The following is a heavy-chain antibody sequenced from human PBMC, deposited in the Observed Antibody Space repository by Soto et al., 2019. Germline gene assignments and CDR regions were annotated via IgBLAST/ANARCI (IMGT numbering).Heavy chain of an antibody. CDR2: INLSGGTT. J-gene: IGHJ4*02. V-gene: IGHV1-46*02. D-gene: IGHD4-17*01. Sequence: QVQLVQSGAEVRKPGASVRLSCEASGYNFNQYYIHWVRQAPGQGLEWMGIINLSGGTTEEAHKFRGRVTVTGDTSTSTAYMQLSSLRPDDTAVYFCARGLDDSDDPRWDYWGQGTLVIVSS. CDR3: ARGLDDSDDPRWDY. CDR1: GYNFNQYY.